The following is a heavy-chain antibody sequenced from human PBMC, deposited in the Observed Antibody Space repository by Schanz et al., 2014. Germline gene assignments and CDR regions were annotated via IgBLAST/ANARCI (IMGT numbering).Heavy chain of an antibody. CDR2: IKSKTDGGTR. D-gene: IGHD3-10*01. CDR3: PADLWFGAVWGVW. Sequence: EVQLVESGGGLVKPGGSLRLSCATSGFTLNNAWMNWVRQAPGKGLQWVARIKSKTDGGTRDYAAPVKGRFTISTDDSKTTVYQQMNSLQPEDPAVYYCPADLWFGAVWGVWWGQGTLVTVSS. J-gene: IGHJ4*02. V-gene: IGHV3-15*01. CDR1: GFTLNNAW.